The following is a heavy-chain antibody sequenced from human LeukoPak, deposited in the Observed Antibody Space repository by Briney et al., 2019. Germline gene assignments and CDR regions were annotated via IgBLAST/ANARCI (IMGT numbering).Heavy chain of an antibody. CDR3: AKWDQGVTYAFDY. D-gene: IGHD2-21*02. CDR1: GFTFSSYG. Sequence: PGGSLRLSCAASGFTFSSYGMHWVRQAPGKGLEWVAFIRYDGSNKYYADSVKGRFTISRDNSKNTLYLQMNSLRAEDTAVYYCAKWDQGVTYAFDYWGQGTLVTVSS. V-gene: IGHV3-30*02. CDR2: IRYDGSNK. J-gene: IGHJ4*02.